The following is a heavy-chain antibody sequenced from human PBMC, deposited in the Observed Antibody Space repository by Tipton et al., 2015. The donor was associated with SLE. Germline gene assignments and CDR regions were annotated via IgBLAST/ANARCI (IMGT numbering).Heavy chain of an antibody. CDR1: GFTFSTYT. CDR3: ATYKWLDP. J-gene: IGHJ5*02. CDR2: ISSISNYI. Sequence: SLRLSCAASGFTFSTYTMNWVRQAPGKGLEWVSSISSISNYIYYADSVKDRFTISRDNAKNSLYLQMNSLTVADTALYYCATYKWLDPWGQGSLVTVSS. V-gene: IGHV3-21*01.